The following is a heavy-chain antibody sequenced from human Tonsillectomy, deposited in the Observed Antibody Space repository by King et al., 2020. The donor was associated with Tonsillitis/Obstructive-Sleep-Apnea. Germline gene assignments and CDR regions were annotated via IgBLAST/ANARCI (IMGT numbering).Heavy chain of an antibody. Sequence: LQLVQSGAEVKKPGESLKISCKGSGYSFTSYWIGWVRQMPGKGLEWMGIIYPGDSNTRYSPSFQGQVTISADKSINTAYLQWSTLKASDTAVYYCARLLYRSSWVTFDCCGQGTLVTVSS. CDR1: GYSFTSYW. D-gene: IGHD6-13*01. V-gene: IGHV5-51*01. CDR3: ARLLYRSSWVTFDC. J-gene: IGHJ4*02. CDR2: IYPGDSNT.